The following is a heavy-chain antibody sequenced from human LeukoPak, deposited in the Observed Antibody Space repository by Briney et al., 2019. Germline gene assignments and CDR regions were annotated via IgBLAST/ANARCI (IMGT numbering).Heavy chain of an antibody. CDR3: ARASQLAAAGGSFYYYYMDV. V-gene: IGHV1-8*01. J-gene: IGHJ6*03. D-gene: IGHD6-13*01. Sequence: ASVKVSCKASGYTFTSYDINWVRQATGQGLEWMGWMNPNIGNTGYAQKFQGRVTMTRNTSISTAYMELSSLRSEDTAVYYCARASQLAAAGGSFYYYYMDVWGKGTTVTVSS. CDR2: MNPNIGNT. CDR1: GYTFTSYD.